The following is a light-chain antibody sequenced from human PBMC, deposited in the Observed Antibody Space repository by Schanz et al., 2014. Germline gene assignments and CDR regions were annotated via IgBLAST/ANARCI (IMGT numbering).Light chain of an antibody. Sequence: QSVLTQSPSVSAAPGQKVTISCSGSSSNIGNNYVSWYQQLPGTAPKLLIYDNNKRPSGIPDRFSGSKSGTSATLGITGLQTGDEADYYCGTWDSSLSARVFGGGTKLTVL. CDR2: DNN. J-gene: IGLJ2*01. CDR3: GTWDSSLSARV. V-gene: IGLV1-51*01. CDR1: SSNIGNNY.